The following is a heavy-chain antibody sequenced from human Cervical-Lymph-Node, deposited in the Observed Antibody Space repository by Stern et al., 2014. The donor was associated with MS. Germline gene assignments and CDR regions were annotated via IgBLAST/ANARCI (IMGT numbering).Heavy chain of an antibody. CDR1: GYIFTNSY. V-gene: IGHV1-46*01. D-gene: IGHD4-17*01. CDR2: INPSGGST. CDR3: ARDNDYCDYVFDY. Sequence: QVQLVQSGAEVRKPGASVKVSCKASGYIFTNSYMHWVRQAPGQGLLWMGIINPSGGSTTYTQTFQGRVTVTRDTSTSTVYMELSSLRSEDTAVYYCARDNDYCDYVFDYWGQGTLFTVSS. J-gene: IGHJ4*02.